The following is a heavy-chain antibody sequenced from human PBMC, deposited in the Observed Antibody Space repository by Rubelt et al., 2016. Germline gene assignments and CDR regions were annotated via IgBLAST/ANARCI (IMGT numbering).Heavy chain of an antibody. Sequence: QVHLQESGPGLVKASETLSLTCTVSGYSISSGYYWGWIRQPPGKGLGWIGSIYHSGSTYYNPSLKSRVTISADTSKNQFSPKPSAVTAADTAVYYCARRPLLYYFDYWGQGSLVIVSS. D-gene: IGHD2-8*02. CDR1: GYSISSGYY. CDR2: IYHSGST. CDR3: ARRPLLYYFDY. V-gene: IGHV4-38-2*02. J-gene: IGHJ4*02.